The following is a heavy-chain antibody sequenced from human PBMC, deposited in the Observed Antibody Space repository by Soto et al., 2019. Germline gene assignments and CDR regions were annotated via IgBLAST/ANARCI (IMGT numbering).Heavy chain of an antibody. D-gene: IGHD2-15*01. CDR1: GFTFSSYA. CDR3: ARESGEVPDWYFDL. Sequence: QVQLVESGGGVVQPGRSLRLSCAASGFTFSSYAMHWVRQAPGKGLEWVAVISYDGSNKYYADSVKGRFTISRDNSKNTLYLQVNSLRAADTAAYYCARESGEVPDWYFDLWGRGTLVTVSS. J-gene: IGHJ2*01. V-gene: IGHV3-30-3*01. CDR2: ISYDGSNK.